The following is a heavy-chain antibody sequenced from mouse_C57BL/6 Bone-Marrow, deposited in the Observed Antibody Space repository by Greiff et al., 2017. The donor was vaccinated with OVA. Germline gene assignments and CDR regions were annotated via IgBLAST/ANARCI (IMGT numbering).Heavy chain of an antibody. J-gene: IGHJ2*01. Sequence: VQLQQSGPELVKPGASVKMSCKASGYTFTDYNMHWVKQSHGKSLEWIGYINPNNGGTSYNQKFKGKATLTVNKSSSTAYMQLSSLTSEDSAVYYCARSGDYDGYYFDYWGQGTTLTVSS. CDR1: GYTFTDYN. CDR3: ARSGDYDGYYFDY. D-gene: IGHD2-4*01. CDR2: INPNNGGT. V-gene: IGHV1-22*01.